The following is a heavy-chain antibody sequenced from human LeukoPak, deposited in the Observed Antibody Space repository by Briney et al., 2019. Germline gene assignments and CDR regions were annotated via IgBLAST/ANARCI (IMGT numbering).Heavy chain of an antibody. CDR1: GFTFSSYS. CDR3: ATAGPYVFLTGYTYYFDY. J-gene: IGHJ4*02. V-gene: IGHV3-21*01. CDR2: ISSSSSYI. Sequence: GGSLRLSCAASGFTFSSYSMNWVRQAPGKGLEWVSSISSSSSYIYYADSVKGRFTISRDNAKNSLYLQMNSLRAEDTAVYYCATAGPYVFLTGYTYYFDYWGQGTLVTVSS. D-gene: IGHD3-9*01.